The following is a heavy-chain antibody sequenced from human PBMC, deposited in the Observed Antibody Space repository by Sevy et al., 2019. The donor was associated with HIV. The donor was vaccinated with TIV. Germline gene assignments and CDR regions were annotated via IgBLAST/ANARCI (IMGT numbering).Heavy chain of an antibody. D-gene: IGHD2-15*01. CDR3: ARDEAARGAFDY. J-gene: IGHJ4*02. CDR1: GFTFSSYS. V-gene: IGHV3-48*01. Sequence: GGSLRLSCAASGFTFSSYSMNWVRQAPGKGLEWVSYISSSSSTKYEADSVKGGFTTSSDNAKKSLYQQMNSLRAEDTAVYYCARDEAARGAFDYWGQGTLVTVSS. CDR2: ISSSSSTK.